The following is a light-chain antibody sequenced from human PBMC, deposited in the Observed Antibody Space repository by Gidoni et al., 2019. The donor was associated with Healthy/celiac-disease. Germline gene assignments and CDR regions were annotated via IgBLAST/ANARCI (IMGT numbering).Light chain of an antibody. CDR2: RNN. V-gene: IGLV1-47*01. J-gene: IGLJ2*01. CDR1: GSDIGSNY. CDR3: AAWDDSLSGYVV. Sequence: QSVLTEQPSAYGTPGQRVTISCSGRGSDIGSNYVYCYQQLPGTAPKLLIYRNNQRPSGVPDRFSGYKSGASASLAISGLRSEVEADYYCAAWDDSLSGYVVFGGGTKLTVL.